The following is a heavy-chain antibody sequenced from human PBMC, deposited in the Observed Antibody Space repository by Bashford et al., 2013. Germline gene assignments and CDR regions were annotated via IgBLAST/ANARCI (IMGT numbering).Heavy chain of an antibody. V-gene: IGHV4-34*01. CDR1: GGSFSGYY. CDR2: INHSGGT. D-gene: IGHD5/OR15-5a*01. J-gene: IGHJ4*02. CDR3: ARGDRVLDY. Sequence: SETLSLTCAVFGGSFSGYYWTWIRQSPGKGLEWIGEINHSGGTDYNPPLRSRVSMAIDMSKNQFSLNLTSVTAADTAVYYCARGDRVLDYWGQGSLVTVSS.